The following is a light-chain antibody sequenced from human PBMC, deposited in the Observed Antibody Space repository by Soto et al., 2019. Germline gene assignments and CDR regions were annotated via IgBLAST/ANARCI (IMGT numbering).Light chain of an antibody. CDR2: RAS. CDR1: QTVYSN. CDR3: QHYQNLWA. J-gene: IGKJ1*01. Sequence: EIVMTQSPATRSVSPGERATLSCRASQTVYSNVAWYQQSPGQAPRLLIYRASSRAIDIPARFSGGGSGTEFTLAISSLQSADSAVYYCQHYQNLWAFGQGTKV. V-gene: IGKV3-15*01.